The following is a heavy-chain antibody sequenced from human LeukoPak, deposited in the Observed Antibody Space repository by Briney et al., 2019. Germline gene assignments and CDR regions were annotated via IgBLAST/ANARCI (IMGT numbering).Heavy chain of an antibody. CDR3: ARQDYYDSSGYYFAFDY. Sequence: GASLKISCKGSGSRFTSYWIGWVRQMPGKGLEWMGIIYPGDSDTRYGPSFQGQVTISADKSISTAYLQWSSLKASDTAMYYCARQDYYDSSGYYFAFDYWGQGTLVTVSS. CDR2: IYPGDSDT. D-gene: IGHD3-22*01. J-gene: IGHJ4*02. V-gene: IGHV5-51*01. CDR1: GSRFTSYW.